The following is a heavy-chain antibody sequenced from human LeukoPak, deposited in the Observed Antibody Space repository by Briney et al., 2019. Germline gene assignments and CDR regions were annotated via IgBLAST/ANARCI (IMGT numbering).Heavy chain of an antibody. J-gene: IGHJ4*02. CDR3: ARHDSNYVGYFDS. Sequence: SETLSLTCTVSGGSISSSSYYWGWIRQPPGKGLEWIGSIYYSGSTYYNPSLKSRVTISVDTSKNQFSLKLRSVTAADTATYYCARHDSNYVGYFDSWGQGTLVAVSS. CDR1: GGSISSSSYY. V-gene: IGHV4-39*01. CDR2: IYYSGST. D-gene: IGHD1-7*01.